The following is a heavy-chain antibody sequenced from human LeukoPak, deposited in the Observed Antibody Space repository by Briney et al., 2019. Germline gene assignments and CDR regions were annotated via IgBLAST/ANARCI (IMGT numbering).Heavy chain of an antibody. D-gene: IGHD6-13*01. V-gene: IGHV1-18*04. Sequence: ASVKVSCKASRYIFTTYAMHWVRQAPGQGLEWMGWISTYNENTNYAQKFQGRLSMTTDTSTSTAYMELRSLRSDDTAVYYCARADRQQLVTYFDYWGQGTLVTVSS. CDR2: ISTYNENT. CDR1: RYIFTTYA. CDR3: ARADRQQLVTYFDY. J-gene: IGHJ4*02.